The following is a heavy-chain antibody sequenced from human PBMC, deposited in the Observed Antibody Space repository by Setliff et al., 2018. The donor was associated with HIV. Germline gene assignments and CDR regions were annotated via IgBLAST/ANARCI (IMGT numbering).Heavy chain of an antibody. CDR1: GFSLSTSGVG. CDR2: IYWNDDK. D-gene: IGHD3-3*01. V-gene: IGHV2-5*01. CDR3: AHSPGTITIFGVINWFDP. Sequence: SGPTLVNPTQTLTLTCTFSGFSLSTSGVGVGWIRQPPGKALEWLALIYWNDDKRYSPSLKGRLTITKDTSKKQVVLTMTNMDPVDTATYYCAHSPGTITIFGVINWFDPWGQGTLVTVSS. J-gene: IGHJ5*02.